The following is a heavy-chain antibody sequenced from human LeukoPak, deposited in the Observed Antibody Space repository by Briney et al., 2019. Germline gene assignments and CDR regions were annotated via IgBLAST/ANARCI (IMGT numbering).Heavy chain of an antibody. Sequence: SETLSLTCTVSGGSISSGGYYWSWIRQHPGKGLEWIGYIYYSGSTYYNPSLKSRVTMSVEVSKNQFSLELRSVTAADTAVYYCARVKVLRFLEWFLDFWGQGALVTVSS. D-gene: IGHD3-3*01. CDR1: GGSISSGGYY. CDR2: IYYSGST. V-gene: IGHV4-31*03. CDR3: ARVKVLRFLEWFLDF. J-gene: IGHJ4*02.